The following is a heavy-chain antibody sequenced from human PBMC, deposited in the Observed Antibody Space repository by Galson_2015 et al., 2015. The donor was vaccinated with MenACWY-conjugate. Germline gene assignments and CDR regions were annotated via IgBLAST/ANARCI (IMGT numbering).Heavy chain of an antibody. J-gene: IGHJ4*02. D-gene: IGHD3-16*01. CDR3: ARHKLGTFRPPLDF. Sequence: RYSPSFQGHVTISVDKSINTAFLQWSSLKASDTAMYYCARHKLGTFRPPLDFWGLGTLVTVSS. V-gene: IGHV5-51*01.